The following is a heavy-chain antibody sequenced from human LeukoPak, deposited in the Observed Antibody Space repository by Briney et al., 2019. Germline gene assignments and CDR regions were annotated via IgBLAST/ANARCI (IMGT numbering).Heavy chain of an antibody. J-gene: IGHJ3*02. CDR1: GGSISSYY. CDR2: IYYSGST. D-gene: IGHD6-13*01. CDR3: ARVGQQLVRRAFDI. V-gene: IGHV4-59*08. Sequence: SETLSLTCTVSGGSISSYYWSWIRQPPGKGLEWIGYIYYSGSTNYNPSLKSRVTISVDTSKNQFSLKLSSVTAADTAVYYCARVGQQLVRRAFDIWGQGTMVTVSS.